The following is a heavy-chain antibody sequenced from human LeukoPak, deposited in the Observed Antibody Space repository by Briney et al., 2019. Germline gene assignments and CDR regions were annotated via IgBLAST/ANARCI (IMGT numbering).Heavy chain of an antibody. CDR3: ARETAGFTAAAIENYFDY. D-gene: IGHD2-2*02. CDR1: GYTFTGYY. CDR2: INPNSGGT. J-gene: IGHJ4*02. Sequence: ASVKVSCKASGYTFTGYYMHWVRQAPGQGLEWMGWINPNSGGTNYAQKFQGRVTMTRDTSISTAYMELSRLRSDDTAVYYCARETAGFTAAAIENYFDYWGQGTLVTVSS. V-gene: IGHV1-2*02.